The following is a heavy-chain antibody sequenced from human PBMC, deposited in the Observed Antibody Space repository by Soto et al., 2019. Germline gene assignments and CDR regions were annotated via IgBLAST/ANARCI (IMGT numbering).Heavy chain of an antibody. CDR3: ARVGEDRLVTGNWYFDG. D-gene: IGHD2-21*02. Sequence: QVQLQESGPGLVKHSETLSLTCTVSGGSMSYYYWGWIRQPPGKGLEWIGYVFYSGGTNYNPSLKSRVAISIDTSKNQFSLNLISVTAADTAVYYCARVGEDRLVTGNWYFDGWSRCSLVSVSS. CDR1: GGSMSYYY. J-gene: IGHJ2*01. CDR2: VFYSGGT. V-gene: IGHV4-59*01.